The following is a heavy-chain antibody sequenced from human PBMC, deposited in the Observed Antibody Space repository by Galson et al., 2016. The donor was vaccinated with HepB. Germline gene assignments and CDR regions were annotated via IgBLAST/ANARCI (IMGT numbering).Heavy chain of an antibody. CDR3: ARDRDSSSYYSLDY. V-gene: IGHV4-59*01. Sequence: SETLSLTCSVSGGSISSSYWSWIRQRPGKGLEWIGYINYSGRTNYNPSLTSRVTISVDTSTNQFSLKLRSVTAADTAVYFCARDRDSSSYYSLDYWGQGTLVTVSS. CDR1: GGSISSSY. CDR2: INYSGRT. J-gene: IGHJ4*02. D-gene: IGHD3-22*01.